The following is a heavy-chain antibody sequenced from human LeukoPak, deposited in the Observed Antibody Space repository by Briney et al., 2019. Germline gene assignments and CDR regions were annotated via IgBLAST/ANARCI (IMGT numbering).Heavy chain of an antibody. D-gene: IGHD6-19*01. CDR3: ARALDSSGWYADFD. J-gene: IGHJ4*02. CDR2: IYYSGST. CDR1: GGSISSYY. V-gene: IGHV4-59*01. Sequence: ASETLSLTCTVSGGSISSYYWSWIRQPAGKGLEWIGYIYYSGSTNYNPSLKSRVTISVDTSKNQFSLKLSSVTAADTAVYYCARALDSSGWYADFDWGQGTLVTVSS.